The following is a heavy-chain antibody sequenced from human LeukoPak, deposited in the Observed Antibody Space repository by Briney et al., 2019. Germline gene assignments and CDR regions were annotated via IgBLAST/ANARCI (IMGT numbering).Heavy chain of an antibody. CDR2: IYYSGST. CDR3: ARGLGDY. D-gene: IGHD3-3*01. V-gene: IGHV4-59*01. J-gene: IGHJ4*02. Sequence: PSETLSFTCTVSGGSINSYYWRWIRQPPGKGLEWIGYIYYSGSTNYNPSLKSRVTISVDTSKNQFSLKMSSVTAADTAVYYCARGLGDYWGQGTLVTVSS. CDR1: GGSINSYY.